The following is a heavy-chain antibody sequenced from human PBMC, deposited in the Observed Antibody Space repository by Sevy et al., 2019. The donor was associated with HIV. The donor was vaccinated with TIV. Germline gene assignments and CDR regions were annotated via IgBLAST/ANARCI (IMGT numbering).Heavy chain of an antibody. CDR1: GFTFSSYA. J-gene: IGHJ4*02. V-gene: IGHV3-30-3*01. Sequence: GGSLRLSCAASGFTFSSYAMHWVRQAPGKGLEWVAVISYDGSNKYYADSVKGRFTISRDNSKNMLYLQMNSLRAEDTAVYYCARGSGLRRTVTTGSDYFDYWGQGTLVTVSS. CDR2: ISYDGSNK. D-gene: IGHD4-4*01. CDR3: ARGSGLRRTVTTGSDYFDY.